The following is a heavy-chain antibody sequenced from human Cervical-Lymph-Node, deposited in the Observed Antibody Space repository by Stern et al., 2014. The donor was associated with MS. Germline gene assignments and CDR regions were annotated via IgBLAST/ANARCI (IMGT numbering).Heavy chain of an antibody. Sequence: VQLVQSGAEVKKPGASVKVSCKASGYTFTSYYMHWVRQAPGQGLEWMGIINPSGGSTSYAQKFQGRVTMTRDTSTSTVYMELSSLRSEDTAVYYCARSYDSSGYYRLPFDYWGQGTLVTVSS. J-gene: IGHJ4*02. D-gene: IGHD3-22*01. CDR2: INPSGGST. V-gene: IGHV1-46*03. CDR3: ARSYDSSGYYRLPFDY. CDR1: GYTFTSYY.